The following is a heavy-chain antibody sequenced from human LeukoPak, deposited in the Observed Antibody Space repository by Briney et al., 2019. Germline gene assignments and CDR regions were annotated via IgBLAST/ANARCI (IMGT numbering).Heavy chain of an antibody. Sequence: GGSLRLSCAASGFTVSSNYMSWVRQAPGKGLEWVSLIYSGGGIYYTDSVKGRFTFSRDNSKSTLYLQMNSLRAEDTAVYYCAKDPTPYVGASADWGQGTLVTVSS. CDR1: GFTVSSNY. CDR2: IYSGGGI. V-gene: IGHV3-53*01. CDR3: AKDPTPYVGASAD. J-gene: IGHJ4*02. D-gene: IGHD1-26*01.